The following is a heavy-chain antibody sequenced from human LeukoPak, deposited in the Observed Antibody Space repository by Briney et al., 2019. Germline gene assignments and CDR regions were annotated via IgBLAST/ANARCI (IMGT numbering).Heavy chain of an antibody. CDR2: IYPRDRDT. V-gene: IGHV5-51*01. CDR1: GYSFATYW. CDR3: ARSHSSTLTWFDP. Sequence: VASPKISCKGSGYSFATYWIAWVRQTPGKGLEWMGIIYPRDRDTKYNPSFQGQVSISADKSISTAYLQWSSLQASDTAIYYCARSHSSTLTWFDPWGQGTLVTVSS. J-gene: IGHJ5*02.